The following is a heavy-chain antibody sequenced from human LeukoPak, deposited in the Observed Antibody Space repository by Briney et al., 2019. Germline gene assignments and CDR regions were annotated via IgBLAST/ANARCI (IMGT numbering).Heavy chain of an antibody. Sequence: SETLSLTCAVYGGSFSGYYWSWIRQPPGKGLEWIGEINHSGSTNYNPSLKGRVTISVDTSKNQFSLKLSSVTAADTAVYYCARGRYCSSTSCPTPYYYYYYMDVWGKGTTVTVSS. CDR1: GGSFSGYY. J-gene: IGHJ6*03. CDR2: INHSGST. D-gene: IGHD2-2*01. CDR3: ARGRYCSSTSCPTPYYYYYYMDV. V-gene: IGHV4-34*01.